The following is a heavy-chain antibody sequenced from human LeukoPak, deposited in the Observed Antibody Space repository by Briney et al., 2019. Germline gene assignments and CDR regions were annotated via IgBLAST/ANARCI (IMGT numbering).Heavy chain of an antibody. Sequence: SETLSLTCTVSGGSISSHYWSWIRQPPGMGLEWSGYVRDTGTTKDNPSLNSRVTLSADTSKNQLSLRLSSVTAADTAVYYCATIKRGSIYGYFDFWGQGILVTVSS. CDR3: ATIKRGSIYGYFDF. D-gene: IGHD5-18*01. J-gene: IGHJ4*02. V-gene: IGHV4-59*11. CDR1: GGSISSHY. CDR2: VRDTGTT.